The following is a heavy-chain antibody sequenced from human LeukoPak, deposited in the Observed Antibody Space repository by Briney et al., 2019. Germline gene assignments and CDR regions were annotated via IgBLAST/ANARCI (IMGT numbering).Heavy chain of an antibody. V-gene: IGHV1-2*02. CDR2: INPNSGGT. CDR1: GYTFTGYY. Sequence: ASVKVSCKASGYTFTGYYMHWVRQAPGQGLEWMGWINPNSGGTNYAQKFQGRVTMTRDTSISTAYMELSSLRSDDTAVYYCARVVVAGTFENAFDIWGQGTMVTVSS. CDR3: ARVVVAGTFENAFDI. D-gene: IGHD6-19*01. J-gene: IGHJ3*02.